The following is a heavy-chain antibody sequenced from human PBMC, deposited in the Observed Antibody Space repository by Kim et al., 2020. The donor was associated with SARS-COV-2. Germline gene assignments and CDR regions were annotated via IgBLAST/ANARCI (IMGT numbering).Heavy chain of an antibody. CDR2: ISSSSSYI. V-gene: IGHV3-21*01. CDR1: GFTFSSYS. CDR3: ARDLGYCSSTSCYPNAFDI. D-gene: IGHD2-2*01. J-gene: IGHJ3*02. Sequence: GGSLRLSGAASGFTFSSYSMNWVRPAPGKGLEWVSSISSSSSYIYYADSVKGRFTISRDNAKNSLYLQMNSLRAEDTAVYYCARDLGYCSSTSCYPNAFDIWGQGTMVTVSS.